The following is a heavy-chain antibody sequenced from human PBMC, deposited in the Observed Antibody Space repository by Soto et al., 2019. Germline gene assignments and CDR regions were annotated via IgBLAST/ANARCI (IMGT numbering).Heavy chain of an antibody. CDR3: AKEVSLGSTVDLGY. CDR2: ISGSGGST. V-gene: IGHV3-23*01. D-gene: IGHD7-27*01. J-gene: IGHJ4*02. CDR1: GFTFSIFA. Sequence: GGSLRLSCAASGFTFSIFAMSWVRQSPGKGLEWVSTISGSGGSTYYADAVKGRFSISRDNSMGTLYLQMKSLRVEDTAIYYCAKEVSLGSTVDLGYWGQGTLVTVSS.